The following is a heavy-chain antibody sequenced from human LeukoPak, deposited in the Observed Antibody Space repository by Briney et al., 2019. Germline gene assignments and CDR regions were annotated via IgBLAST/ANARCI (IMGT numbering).Heavy chain of an antibody. Sequence: PGRSLRLSCAASGFTFEDYAMHWVRQAPGKGLEWVSGISWNSGSIGYADSVKGRFTISRDNAKNSLYLQMNSLRAEDTALYYCAKAYSDYGDYGVVRDWGQGTLVTVSS. CDR1: GFTFEDYA. V-gene: IGHV3-9*01. D-gene: IGHD4-17*01. CDR3: AKAYSDYGDYGVVRD. CDR2: ISWNSGSI. J-gene: IGHJ4*02.